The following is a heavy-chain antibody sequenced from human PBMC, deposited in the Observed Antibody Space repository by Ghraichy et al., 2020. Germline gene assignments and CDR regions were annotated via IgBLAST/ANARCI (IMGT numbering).Heavy chain of an antibody. CDR1: GGSFSGYY. D-gene: IGHD2-8*01. Sequence: SETLSLTCAVYGGSFSGYYWSWIRQPPGKGLERIGEINHSGSTNYNPSLKSRVTISVDTSKNQFSLKLSSVTAADTAVYYCARGGPRTIVLMVYQDWFDPWGQGTLVTVSS. CDR2: INHSGST. J-gene: IGHJ5*02. V-gene: IGHV4-34*01. CDR3: ARGGPRTIVLMVYQDWFDP.